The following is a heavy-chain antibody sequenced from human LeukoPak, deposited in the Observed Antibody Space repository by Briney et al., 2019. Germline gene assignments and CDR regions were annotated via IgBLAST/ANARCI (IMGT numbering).Heavy chain of an antibody. CDR3: ARDRDYGDSGGFDY. Sequence: AETLSLTCTVSGGSISSYYWSWIRQPAGKGLEWIVRIYTSENPNYNPSLKSRVTLSVYTSKNQFSLKLSSVTAADTAVYYCARDRDYGDSGGFDYWGQGTLVTVSS. J-gene: IGHJ4*02. D-gene: IGHD4-17*01. V-gene: IGHV4-4*07. CDR1: GGSISSYY. CDR2: IYTSENP.